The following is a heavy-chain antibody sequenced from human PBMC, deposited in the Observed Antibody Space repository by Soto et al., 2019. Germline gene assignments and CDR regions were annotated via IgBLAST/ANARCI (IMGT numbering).Heavy chain of an antibody. Sequence: QVQLQESGPGLVKPSETLSLTCTVSGGSVSSGSYYWSWIRQPPGKGLEWIGYIYYSGSTNYNPSLKSRVTISVDTSKNQFSLKLSSVTAADTAVYYCARDLKDTWTFYYYGMDVWGQGTTVTVSS. CDR3: ARDLKDTWTFYYYGMDV. D-gene: IGHD3-16*01. CDR2: IYYSGST. V-gene: IGHV4-61*01. J-gene: IGHJ6*02. CDR1: GGSVSSGSYY.